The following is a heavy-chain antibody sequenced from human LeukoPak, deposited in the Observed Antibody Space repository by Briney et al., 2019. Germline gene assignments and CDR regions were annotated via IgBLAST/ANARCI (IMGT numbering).Heavy chain of an antibody. CDR1: GGSISSYY. Sequence: SETLTLTCTVSGGSISSYYWSWIRQPPGKGLEWIGYIYTSGSTNYNPSLKSRLTISIDTSRNQFSLRLSSVTAADTAVYYCARDMVTVTKGFDIWGQGTMVSVSS. V-gene: IGHV4-59*01. CDR3: ARDMVTVTKGFDI. J-gene: IGHJ3*02. D-gene: IGHD4-17*01. CDR2: IYTSGST.